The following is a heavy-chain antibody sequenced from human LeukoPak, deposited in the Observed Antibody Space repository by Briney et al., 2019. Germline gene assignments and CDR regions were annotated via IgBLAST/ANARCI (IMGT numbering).Heavy chain of an antibody. Sequence: KASETLTLTCTVSGGSISSYYWSWIRQPPGKGLEWIGYIYYSGSTTYNPSPKSRVTISLDKSLIQFSLDLTSVTAADTAVYYCARGGGWSYYGNGFFIWGEESTVTFSS. CDR1: GGSISSYY. CDR2: IYYSGST. V-gene: IGHV4-59*12. J-gene: IGHJ3*02. CDR3: ARGGGWSYYGNGFFI. D-gene: IGHD1-26*01.